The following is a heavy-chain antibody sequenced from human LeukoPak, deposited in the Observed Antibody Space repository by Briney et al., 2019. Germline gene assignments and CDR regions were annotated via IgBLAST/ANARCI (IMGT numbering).Heavy chain of an antibody. CDR2: ISWNSGSI. V-gene: IGHV3-9*03. Sequence: PGGSLRLSCAASGFTFDDYAMHWVRHAPGKGLEWVSGISWNSGSIGYADSVKGRFTISRDNAKNSLYLQMNSLRAEDMALYYCAKGYCSSTSCSFEYWGQGTLVTVSS. CDR3: AKGYCSSTSCSFEY. D-gene: IGHD2-2*01. CDR1: GFTFDDYA. J-gene: IGHJ4*02.